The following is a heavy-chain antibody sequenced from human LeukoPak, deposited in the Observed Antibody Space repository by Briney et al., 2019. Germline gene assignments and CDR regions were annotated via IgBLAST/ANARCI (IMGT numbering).Heavy chain of an antibody. D-gene: IGHD1-14*01. CDR3: VRDNPLGFLPAGDY. V-gene: IGHV3-7*01. J-gene: IGHJ4*02. Sequence: GSLRLSCAASGFTFSSYWMSWVRQAPGKGLEWVANIKQDGSEKYYVDSVKGRFTISRDNAKNSLYLRMNSLRAEDTAVYYCVRDNPLGFLPAGDYRGQGTLVTVSS. CDR2: IKQDGSEK. CDR1: GFTFSSYW.